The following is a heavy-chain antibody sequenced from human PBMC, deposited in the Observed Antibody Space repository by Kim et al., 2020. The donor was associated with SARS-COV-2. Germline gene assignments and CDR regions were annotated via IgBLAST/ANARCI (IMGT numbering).Heavy chain of an antibody. V-gene: IGHV3-23*05. CDR1: GFTFSLYD. CDR3: AKHGVRGHDD. CDR2: IENSGNPT. Sequence: GGSLRLSCVASGFTFSLYDMSWVRQAPGKGLEWVAGIENSGNPTYYVDSVKGRSTPPRDNSKNTPYLQMSSLGAEDTAVYYGAKHGVRGHDDWGQGTLVTVSS. D-gene: IGHD3-10*01. J-gene: IGHJ4*02.